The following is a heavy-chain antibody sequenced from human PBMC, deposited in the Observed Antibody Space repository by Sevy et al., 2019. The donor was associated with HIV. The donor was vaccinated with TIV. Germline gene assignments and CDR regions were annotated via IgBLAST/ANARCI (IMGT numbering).Heavy chain of an antibody. V-gene: IGHV3-30*03. CDR2: ISSDGSDR. D-gene: IGHD6-13*01. Sequence: GGSLRLSCAASGFSFSKYGMHWVRQAPGKGLEWVAVISSDGSDRDYADSVKGRFTISKDNSKDTVYLQMNSLTADDTAVYFCVNSWARYGGSSWIYYYYGMDVWGQGTTVTVS. J-gene: IGHJ6*02. CDR3: VNSWARYGGSSWIYYYYGMDV. CDR1: GFSFSKYG.